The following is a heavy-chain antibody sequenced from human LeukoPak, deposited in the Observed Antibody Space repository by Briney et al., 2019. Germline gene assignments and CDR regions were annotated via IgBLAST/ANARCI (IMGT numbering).Heavy chain of an antibody. J-gene: IGHJ5*02. Sequence: GGSLRLSCAASGFTFSSYSMNWVRQAPGKGLEWVSSISSSSSYIYYADSMKGRFTISRDNAKNSLYLQMNSLRAEDTAVYYCARGVVVAAVNWFDPWGQGTLVTVSS. CDR2: ISSSSSYI. CDR1: GFTFSSYS. V-gene: IGHV3-21*01. CDR3: ARGVVVAAVNWFDP. D-gene: IGHD2-15*01.